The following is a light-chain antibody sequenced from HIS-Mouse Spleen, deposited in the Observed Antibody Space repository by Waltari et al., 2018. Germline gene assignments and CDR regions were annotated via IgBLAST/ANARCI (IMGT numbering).Light chain of an antibody. J-gene: IGLJ2*01. Sequence: QSALTQPPSASGSPGQSVTISCTGTSSDVGGYNYVPWSHQHPGKAPNLMIYEVSKRPSGVPDRFSGSKSGNTASLTVSGLQAEDEADYYCSSYAGSNNFNVVFGGGTKLTVL. CDR3: SSYAGSNNFNVV. V-gene: IGLV2-8*01. CDR1: SSDVGGYNY. CDR2: EVS.